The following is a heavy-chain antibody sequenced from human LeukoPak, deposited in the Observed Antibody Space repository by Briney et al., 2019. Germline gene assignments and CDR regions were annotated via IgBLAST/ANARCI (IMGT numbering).Heavy chain of an antibody. CDR3: ARGRLERRRDYYYMDV. Sequence: ASVKVSCKASGYTFTSYDINWVRQATGQGLEWMGWMNPNRGNTGYAQKFQGRVTITRNTSISTAYMELSSLRSEDTAVYYCARGRLERRRDYYYMDVWGKGTTVTVSS. CDR2: MNPNRGNT. V-gene: IGHV1-8*03. D-gene: IGHD1-1*01. CDR1: GYTFTSYD. J-gene: IGHJ6*03.